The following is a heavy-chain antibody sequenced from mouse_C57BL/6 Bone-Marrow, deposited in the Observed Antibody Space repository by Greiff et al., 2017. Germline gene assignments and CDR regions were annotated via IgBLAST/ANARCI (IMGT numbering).Heavy chain of an antibody. J-gene: IGHJ2*01. Sequence: QVQLQQPGAELVKPGASVQISCKASGYTFTSYWITLVKQRPGQGLEWIGDIYPTSGRTNYNETFKSKAILTVDTSSNTAYMQLSSLTSEASAVFYCARSGPLGRSFDYWGQGTTLTGSS. CDR2: IYPTSGRT. V-gene: IGHV1-55*01. CDR3: ARSGPLGRSFDY. CDR1: GYTFTSYW. D-gene: IGHD4-1*01.